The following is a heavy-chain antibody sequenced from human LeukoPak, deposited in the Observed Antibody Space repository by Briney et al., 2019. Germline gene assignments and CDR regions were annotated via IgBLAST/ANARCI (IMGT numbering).Heavy chain of an antibody. Sequence: SVKVSCKASGGTFSSYAISWVRQAPGQGLEWMGRIIPILGIANYAQKFQGRVTITADKSTSTAYMELSGLRSEDTAVYYCAREIPGQQLVHSLDYWGQGTLVTVSS. CDR2: IIPILGIA. D-gene: IGHD6-13*01. CDR1: GGTFSSYA. J-gene: IGHJ4*02. V-gene: IGHV1-69*04. CDR3: AREIPGQQLVHSLDY.